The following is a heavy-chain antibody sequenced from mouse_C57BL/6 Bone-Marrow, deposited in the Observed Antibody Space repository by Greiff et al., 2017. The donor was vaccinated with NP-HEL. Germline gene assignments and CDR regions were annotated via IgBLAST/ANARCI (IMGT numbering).Heavy chain of an antibody. CDR3: ARYYYGSSYHSWYFDV. Sequence: QVQLQQSGPELVKPGASVKISCKASGYAFSSSWMNWVKQRPGKGLEWIGRIYPGDGDTNYNGKFKGKATLTADKSSSTAYMQLSSLTSEDSAIYFCARYYYGSSYHSWYFDVWGTGTTVTVSS. J-gene: IGHJ1*03. CDR2: IYPGDGDT. CDR1: GYAFSSSW. D-gene: IGHD1-1*01. V-gene: IGHV1-82*01.